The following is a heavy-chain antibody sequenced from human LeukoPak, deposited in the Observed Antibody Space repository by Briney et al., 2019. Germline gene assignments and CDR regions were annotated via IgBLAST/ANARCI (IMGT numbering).Heavy chain of an antibody. CDR2: ISGSGGST. CDR3: AKLRYYYDSSGYYSPYYFDY. CDR1: GFTFSSYA. V-gene: IGHV3-23*01. D-gene: IGHD3-22*01. J-gene: IGHJ4*02. Sequence: GGSLRLSCAASGFTFSSYAMSWVRQAPGKGLEGVSAISGSGGSTYYADSVKGRFTISRDNSKNTLYPQMNSLRAEDTAVYYCAKLRYYYDSSGYYSPYYFDYWGQGTLVTVSS.